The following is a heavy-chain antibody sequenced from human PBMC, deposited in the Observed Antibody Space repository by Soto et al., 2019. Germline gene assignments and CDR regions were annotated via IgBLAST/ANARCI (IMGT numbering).Heavy chain of an antibody. CDR2: FDPEDGGT. D-gene: IGHD2-2*01. Sequence: ASVKVSCKVSGYTLTELSMHWVRQAPGKGLEWMGGFDPEDGGTIYAQKFQGRVTMTEDTSTDTAYMELSSLRSEDTAVYYCATRGYQGSGMDVWGQGTTVTVSS. CDR3: ATRGYQGSGMDV. V-gene: IGHV1-24*01. CDR1: GYTLTELS. J-gene: IGHJ6*02.